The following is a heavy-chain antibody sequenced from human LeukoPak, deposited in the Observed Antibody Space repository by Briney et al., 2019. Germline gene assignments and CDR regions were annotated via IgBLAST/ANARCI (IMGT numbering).Heavy chain of an antibody. V-gene: IGHV3-23*01. CDR2: ISGSGGST. Sequence: PGGSLRLSCAASGFTFSNYAMSWVRQAPGKGLEWVSAISGSGGSTYYADSVKGRFTISRDNSKNTLYLQMNSLRAEDTAVYYCAKAYTYYYDSSGYYFDYWGQGTLVTVSS. CDR3: AKAYTYYYDSSGYYFDY. CDR1: GFTFSNYA. D-gene: IGHD3-22*01. J-gene: IGHJ4*02.